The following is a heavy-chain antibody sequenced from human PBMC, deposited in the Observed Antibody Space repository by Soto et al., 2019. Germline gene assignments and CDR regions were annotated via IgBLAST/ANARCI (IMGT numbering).Heavy chain of an antibody. CDR3: ARECSNSPEAFDS. V-gene: IGHV4-61*01. CDR1: GGSVNSVNFY. J-gene: IGHJ4*02. D-gene: IGHD6-6*01. CDR2: IYYTGST. Sequence: PSETLSLTCTVSGGSVNSVNFYWSWIRQPPGRGLEWIGYIYYTGSTNYNPSLKRRVTISIDTSRNQFSLKLSSGTAADTAVYYGARECSNSPEAFDSWGQGSRVTVSS.